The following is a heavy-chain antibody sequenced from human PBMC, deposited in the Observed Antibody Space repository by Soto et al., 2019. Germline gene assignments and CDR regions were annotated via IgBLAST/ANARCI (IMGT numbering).Heavy chain of an antibody. CDR1: GYSFTSYW. J-gene: IGHJ4*02. Sequence: GESLKISCKGSGYSFTSYWISWVRQMPGKGLEGMGRSDPSDSYTNYSPSFQGHVTISADKSISTAYPQWSSLKASDTAMYYCARPYYYDSSGPGYWGQGTLVTVSS. D-gene: IGHD3-22*01. CDR2: SDPSDSYT. V-gene: IGHV5-10-1*01. CDR3: ARPYYYDSSGPGY.